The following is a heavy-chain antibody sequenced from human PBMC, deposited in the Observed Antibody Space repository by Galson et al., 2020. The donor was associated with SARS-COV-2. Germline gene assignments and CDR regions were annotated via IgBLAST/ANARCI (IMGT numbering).Heavy chain of an antibody. V-gene: IGHV2-5*02. CDR3: AHTSRYCSGGSCYSYDY. D-gene: IGHD2-15*01. J-gene: IGHJ4*02. Sequence: RQPPGKALEWLALIYWDDDKRYSPSLKSRLTITKDTSKNQVVLTMTNMDPVDTATYYCAHTSRYCSGGSCYSYDYWGQGTLVTVSS. CDR2: IYWDDDK.